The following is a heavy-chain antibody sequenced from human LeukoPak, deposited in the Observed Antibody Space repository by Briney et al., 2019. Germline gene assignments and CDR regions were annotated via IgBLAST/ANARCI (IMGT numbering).Heavy chain of an antibody. D-gene: IGHD6-6*01. CDR2: IYHTGNT. CDR3: AKHTFARPFDY. Sequence: SETLSLTCTVSGGSISSYYWSWIRQPPGKGLERIGYIYHTGNTNSNPSLKSRVTISLDTSKNQFSLKLSFVTAADTAVYYCAKHTFARPFDYWGQGTLVTVSS. J-gene: IGHJ4*02. CDR1: GGSISSYY. V-gene: IGHV4-59*08.